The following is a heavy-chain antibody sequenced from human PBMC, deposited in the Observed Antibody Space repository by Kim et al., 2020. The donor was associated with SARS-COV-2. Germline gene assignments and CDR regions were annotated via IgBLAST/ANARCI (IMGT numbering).Heavy chain of an antibody. V-gene: IGHV3-23*03. CDR3: AKSSDFDWLLRGGCYFD. D-gene: IGHD3-9*01. Sequence: GGSLRLSCAASGFTFSSYAMSWVRQAPGKGLEWVSVIYSDGSSTYYADSVKGRFTISRDNSKNTLYLQMNSLRAEDTAVYYCAKSSDFDWLLRGGCYFD. J-gene: IGHJ4*03. CDR2: IYSDGSST. CDR1: GFTFSSYA.